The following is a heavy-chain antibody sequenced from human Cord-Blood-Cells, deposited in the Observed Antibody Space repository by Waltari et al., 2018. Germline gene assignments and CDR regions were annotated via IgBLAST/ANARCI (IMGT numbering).Heavy chain of an antibody. J-gene: IGHJ4*02. CDR2: ISYDGSNK. D-gene: IGHD6-19*01. V-gene: IGHV3-30*18. CDR1: GFTFSSHG. Sequence: QVQLVESGGGVVQPGRSLRLSCAASGFTFSSHGMHWVRQAPGKGLEWVAVISYDGSNKYYADSVKGRFTISRDNSKNTLYLQMNSLRAEDTAVYYCAKDGEFGYSSGWFDYWGQGTLVTVSS. CDR3: AKDGEFGYSSGWFDY.